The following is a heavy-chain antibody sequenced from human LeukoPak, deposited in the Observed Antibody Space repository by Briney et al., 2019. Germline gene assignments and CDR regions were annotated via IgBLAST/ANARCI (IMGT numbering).Heavy chain of an antibody. V-gene: IGHV4-59*01. CDR2: IYYSGST. CDR1: GGSISSYY. Sequence: SETLSLXCTVSGGSISSYYWSWIRQPPGKGLEWIGYIYYSGSTNYNPSLKSRVTISVDTSKNQFSLKLSSVTAADTAVYYCARGTLWFGEPTAMFDYWGQGTLVTVSS. D-gene: IGHD3-10*01. J-gene: IGHJ4*02. CDR3: ARGTLWFGEPTAMFDY.